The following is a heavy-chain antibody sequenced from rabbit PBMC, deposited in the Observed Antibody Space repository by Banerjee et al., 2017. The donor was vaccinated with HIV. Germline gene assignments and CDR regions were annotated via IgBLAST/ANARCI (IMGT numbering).Heavy chain of an antibody. J-gene: IGHJ4*01. CDR3: ARDRDISSGWDL. D-gene: IGHD4-1*01. Sequence: CTASGFTISSNAMCWVRQAPGKGLEWIACIYAGSSGSTYYASWAKGRFTISKTSSTTVTLQMTSLTAADTATYFCARDRDISSGWDLWGPGTLVTVS. V-gene: IGHV1S40*01. CDR1: GFTISSNA. CDR2: IYAGSSGST.